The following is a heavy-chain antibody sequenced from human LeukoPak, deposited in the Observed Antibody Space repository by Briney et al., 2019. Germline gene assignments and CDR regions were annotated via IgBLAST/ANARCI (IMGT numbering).Heavy chain of an antibody. CDR2: ISGSGGST. Sequence: QPGGSLRLSCAASGFTFSSYAMSWVRQAPGKGLEWVSAISGSGGSTYYADSVKGRFTISRDNSKNTLYLQMNSLRAEDTAVYYCAKEVDTAMVPRILSFGYFDYWGQGTLVTVSS. J-gene: IGHJ4*02. V-gene: IGHV3-23*01. CDR3: AKEVDTAMVPRILSFGYFDY. CDR1: GFTFSSYA. D-gene: IGHD5-18*01.